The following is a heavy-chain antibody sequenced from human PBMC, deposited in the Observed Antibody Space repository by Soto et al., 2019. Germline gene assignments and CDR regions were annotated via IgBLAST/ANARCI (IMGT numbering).Heavy chain of an antibody. V-gene: IGHV1-24*01. D-gene: IGHD6-19*01. J-gene: IGHJ4*02. CDR3: ATLFLYSSGWYDTDY. Sequence: ASVKVSCKVSGYTLTELSMHWVRQAPGKGLEWMGGFDPEDGETIYAQKFQGRVTMTEDTSTDTAYMELSSLRSEDTAVYYCATLFLYSSGWYDTDYWGQGTLVTVSS. CDR1: GYTLTELS. CDR2: FDPEDGET.